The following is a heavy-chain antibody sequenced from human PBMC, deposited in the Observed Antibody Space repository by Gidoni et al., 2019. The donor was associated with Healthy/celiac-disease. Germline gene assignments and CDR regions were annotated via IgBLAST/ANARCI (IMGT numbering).Heavy chain of an antibody. CDR1: GGSFSGYY. V-gene: IGHV4-34*01. Sequence: QVQLQQWGAGLLKPSETLSLTCAVYGGSFSGYYWSWIRPPPGKGLAWIEEINHSGSTNYNPSLKSRVTMSVDTSKNQFSLKLSSVTAADTAVYYCARGLTYFDYWGQGTLVTVSS. CDR2: INHSGST. J-gene: IGHJ4*02. CDR3: ARGLTYFDY.